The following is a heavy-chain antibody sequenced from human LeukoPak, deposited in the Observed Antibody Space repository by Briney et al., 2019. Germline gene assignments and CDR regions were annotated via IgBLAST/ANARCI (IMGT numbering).Heavy chain of an antibody. CDR3: ARDKTSVTTFGY. V-gene: IGHV3-7*03. D-gene: IGHD4-17*01. CDR1: GFTFSNYW. CDR2: IKYDGSEE. Sequence: GGSLRLSCAASGFTFSNYWMNWVRQATGKGLEWVANIKYDGSEEHYVGSVKGRFTISRDNAKNSLYLQMNGLRAEDTAVYYCARDKTSVTTFGYWGQGTLVTVSS. J-gene: IGHJ4*02.